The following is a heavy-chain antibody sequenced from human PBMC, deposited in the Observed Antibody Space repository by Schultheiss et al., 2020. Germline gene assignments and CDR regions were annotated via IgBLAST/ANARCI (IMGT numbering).Heavy chain of an antibody. CDR1: GGAVSSGGYY. CDR3: ARTILNYYYYYMGV. J-gene: IGHJ6*03. V-gene: IGHV4-31*01. Sequence: SETLSLTCSVSGGAVSSGGYYWTWVRQRPGKGLEWIGYIYYGGNTYYNPSLKRLVTISVDTSKNQFSLSLSSVTAADTAVYYCARTILNYYYYYMGVWGRGTTVTV. D-gene: IGHD2-21*01. CDR2: IYYGGNT.